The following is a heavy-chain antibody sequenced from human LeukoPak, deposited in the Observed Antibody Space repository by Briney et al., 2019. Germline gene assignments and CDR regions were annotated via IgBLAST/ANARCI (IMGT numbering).Heavy chain of an antibody. Sequence: SETLSLTCGVYGGSFSGYYWSWIRQPPGRGLEWIGEINQSGTTNYNPSLKSRVTISVDTSKNQFSLRLTSVTAADTAVYYCARHGQTYSSSFDYWGQGTLVTVPS. CDR2: INQSGTT. V-gene: IGHV4-34*01. CDR3: ARHGQTYSSSFDY. D-gene: IGHD6-13*01. CDR1: GGSFSGYY. J-gene: IGHJ4*02.